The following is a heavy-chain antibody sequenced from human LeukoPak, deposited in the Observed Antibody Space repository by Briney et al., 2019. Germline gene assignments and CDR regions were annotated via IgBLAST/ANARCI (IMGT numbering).Heavy chain of an antibody. V-gene: IGHV3-74*01. CDR1: GFPFSSYA. J-gene: IGHJ1*01. Sequence: GGSLRLSCAASGFPFSSYAMGWVRQAPGKGLVWVSGINTDGSSTNYADSVKGRFTISRDNAKNTLYLQMNSLRVEDMAVYYCYGGNAEQWGQGTLVTVSS. D-gene: IGHD4-23*01. CDR2: INTDGSST. CDR3: YGGNAEQ.